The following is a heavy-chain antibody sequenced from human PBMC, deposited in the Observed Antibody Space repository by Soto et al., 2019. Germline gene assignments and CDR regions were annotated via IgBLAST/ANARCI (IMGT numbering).Heavy chain of an antibody. V-gene: IGHV6-1*01. J-gene: IGHJ6*02. CDR3: ARDREYTAMVNDYYKGMDV. D-gene: IGHD5-18*01. CDR1: GDSVSSNTAA. CDR2: TYYRSKWYN. Sequence: PSQTLSLTCATSGDSVSSNTAAWNWIRQSPSRGLEWLGRTYYRSKWYNDYAVSVKSRITINPDTSKNQFSPHLNSVTPEDTAVYYCARDREYTAMVNDYYKGMDVWGQATMVTLSS.